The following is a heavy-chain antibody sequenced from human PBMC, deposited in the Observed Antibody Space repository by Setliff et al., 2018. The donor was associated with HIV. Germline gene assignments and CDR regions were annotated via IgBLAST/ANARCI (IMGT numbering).Heavy chain of an antibody. CDR3: ARGLVVPASTSYYMDV. V-gene: IGHV4-34*01. J-gene: IGHJ6*03. CDR2: INHSGST. Sequence: SETLSLTCAVYGGSFSGYYWSWIRQPPGKGLEWMGEINHSGSTNYNPSLKSRVTISVDTSKNQFSLKLSSVTAADTAVYYCARGLVVPASTSYYMDVWGKGTTVTVSS. CDR1: GGSFSGYY. D-gene: IGHD2-2*01.